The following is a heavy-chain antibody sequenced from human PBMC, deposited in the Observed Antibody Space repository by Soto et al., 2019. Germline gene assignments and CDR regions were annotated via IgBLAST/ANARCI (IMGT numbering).Heavy chain of an antibody. J-gene: IGHJ4*02. V-gene: IGHV3-30*18. CDR1: GFTFSNYG. CDR2: ISNDGSNK. Sequence: GSLRLSCAASGFTFSNYGMHWVRQAPGKGLEWVAFISNDGSNKYYADSVKGRFTISRDNSKNTLWLQMNSLRAEDTALYYCAKGCSGYSCADYWGQGTLVTVSS. CDR3: AKGCSGYSCADY. D-gene: IGHD2-15*01.